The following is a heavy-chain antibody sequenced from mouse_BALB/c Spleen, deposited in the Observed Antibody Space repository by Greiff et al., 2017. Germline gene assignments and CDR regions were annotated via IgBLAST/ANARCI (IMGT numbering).Heavy chain of an antibody. CDR1: GFSFTDHG. J-gene: IGHJ3*01. V-gene: IGHV2-6-5*01. CDR2: IWGGGST. CDR3: AKEAYGNYPAWFAY. Sequence: QVQLQQSGPGLVAPSQSLSITCTVSGFSFTDHGVSWIRQPPGKGLEWLGVIWGGGSTYYNSALKSRLSISKDNSKSQVFLKMNSLQTEDTAMYYCAKEAYGNYPAWFAYWGQGTLVTVSA. D-gene: IGHD2-1*01.